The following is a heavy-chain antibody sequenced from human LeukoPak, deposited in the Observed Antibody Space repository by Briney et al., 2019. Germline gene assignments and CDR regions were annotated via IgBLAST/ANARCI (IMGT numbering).Heavy chain of an antibody. Sequence: GASVKVSCKASGYTFTGYYMHWVRQAPGQGLEWMGWINPNSGGTNYAQKFQGRVTMTRDTSISTAYMELSRLRSDDTAVYYCARAQYGSGSYCGDYWGQGTLVTVSS. J-gene: IGHJ4*02. V-gene: IGHV1-2*02. CDR2: INPNSGGT. CDR3: ARAQYGSGSYCGDY. D-gene: IGHD3-10*01. CDR1: GYTFTGYY.